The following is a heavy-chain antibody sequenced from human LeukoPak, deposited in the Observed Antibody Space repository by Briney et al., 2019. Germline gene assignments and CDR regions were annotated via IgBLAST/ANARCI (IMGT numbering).Heavy chain of an antibody. CDR3: ARVRIIMITFGGVIVDYFDY. CDR2: MNPNSGNT. Sequence: ASVKVSCKASGYTFTSYDINWVRQATGQGLEWMGWMNPNSGNTGYAQKFQGRVTITRNTSISTAYMELSSLRSEDTAVYYCARVRIIMITFGGVIVDYFDYWGQGTLVTVSS. CDR1: GYTFTSYD. V-gene: IGHV1-8*03. J-gene: IGHJ4*02. D-gene: IGHD3-16*02.